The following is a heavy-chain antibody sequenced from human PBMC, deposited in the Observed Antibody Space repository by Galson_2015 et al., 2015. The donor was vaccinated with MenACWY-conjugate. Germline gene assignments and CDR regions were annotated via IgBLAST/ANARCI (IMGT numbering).Heavy chain of an antibody. CDR2: IRSKAYGGTT. D-gene: IGHD1-1*01. J-gene: IGHJ4*02. Sequence: SLRLSCAASGFTFGDYAMSWFRQAPGKGLERVGFIRSKAYGGTTEYAASVKGRFTISRDDSKSIAYLQMNSLKTEDTAVYYCTPRGGTGKGLYWGQGTLVTVSS. CDR3: TPRGGTGKGLY. CDR1: GFTFGDYA. V-gene: IGHV3-49*03.